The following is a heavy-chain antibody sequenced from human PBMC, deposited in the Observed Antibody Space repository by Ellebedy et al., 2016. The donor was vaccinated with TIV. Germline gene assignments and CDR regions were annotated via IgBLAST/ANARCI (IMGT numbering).Heavy chain of an antibody. J-gene: IGHJ6*02. CDR1: GYTFTSYY. CDR2: ISAYNGNT. CDR3: AREGFRGMAYGSGSYYPPRVNYYYYYGMDV. Sequence: AASVKVSCKASGYTFTSYYMHWVRQAPGQGLEWMGWISAYNGNTHYAQKLQSRVTMTTDTSTSTAYMELRSLRSDDTAVYYCAREGFRGMAYGSGSYYPPRVNYYYYYGMDVWGQGTTVTVSS. V-gene: IGHV1-18*04. D-gene: IGHD3-10*01.